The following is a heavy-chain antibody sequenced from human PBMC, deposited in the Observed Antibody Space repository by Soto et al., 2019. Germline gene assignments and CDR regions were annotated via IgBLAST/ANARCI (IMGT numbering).Heavy chain of an antibody. CDR1: GFTLSSFW. J-gene: IGHJ6*02. CDR3: ARPPHGMDV. CDR2: IKQDGSEQ. Sequence: VESGGGLVQPGGSLRLSCAASGFTLSSFWMTWVRHPPGKGLEWVASIKQDGSEQYYVDSVKGRFIVSRDNAKNILYLQMNSLRVEETAVYYCARPPHGMDVWGQGTTVTVSS. V-gene: IGHV3-7*03.